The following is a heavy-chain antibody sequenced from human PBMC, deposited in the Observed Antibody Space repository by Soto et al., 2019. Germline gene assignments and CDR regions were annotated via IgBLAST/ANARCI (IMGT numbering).Heavy chain of an antibody. CDR3: AKDRTVTGWVQYDMDV. CDR2: ISYDGSNK. V-gene: IGHV3-30*18. J-gene: IGHJ6*02. D-gene: IGHD4-17*01. Sequence: QVQLVESGGGVVQPGRSLRLSCAASGLIFSSYGIHWVRQAPGKGLEWVAAISYDGSNKYYTDSVKGRFTISRDNSKNTLYLQMNSLRAEDTAVYYCAKDRTVTGWVQYDMDVWGPGNTVTVSS. CDR1: GLIFSSYG.